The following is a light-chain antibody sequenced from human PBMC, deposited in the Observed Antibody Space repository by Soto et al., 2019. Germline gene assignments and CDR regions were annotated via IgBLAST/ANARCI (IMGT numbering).Light chain of an antibody. CDR1: QSISSY. CDR3: QQSYSTPWT. CDR2: AAS. Sequence: DIQMTQSPSSLSASVGDRVTITCRASQSISSYLNWYQQKLGKAPKLLIYAASSLQSGVPSRFSGSGSGTDFTLTISSLQPEDFATYYFQQSYSTPWTFGQGTKVEIK. V-gene: IGKV1-39*01. J-gene: IGKJ1*01.